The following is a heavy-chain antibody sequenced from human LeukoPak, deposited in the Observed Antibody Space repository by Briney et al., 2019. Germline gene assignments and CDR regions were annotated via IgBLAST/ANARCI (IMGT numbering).Heavy chain of an antibody. Sequence: SETLSLTCTVSGGSISSYYWSWIRQPPGEELEWIGYIYYSGSTNYNPSLKSRVTISVDTSKNQFSLKLSSVTAADTAVYYCAKSSYSIFDYWGQGTLVTVSS. CDR1: GGSISSYY. J-gene: IGHJ4*02. V-gene: IGHV4-59*08. CDR3: AKSSYSIFDY. CDR2: IYYSGST. D-gene: IGHD5-18*01.